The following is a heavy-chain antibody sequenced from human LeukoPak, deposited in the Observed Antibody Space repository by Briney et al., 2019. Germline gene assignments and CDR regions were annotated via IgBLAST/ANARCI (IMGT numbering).Heavy chain of an antibody. D-gene: IGHD2-21*02. CDR1: GGSISSYY. CDR2: IYYSGST. J-gene: IGHJ4*02. Sequence: SETLSLTCTVSGGSISSYYWSWIRQPPGKGLEWIGYIYYSGSTNYNPSLKSRVTISVDTSKNQFSLKLSSVTAADTAVYYCARGWGVCGGDCYEDWGQGTLVTVSS. V-gene: IGHV4-59*01. CDR3: ARGWGVCGGDCYED.